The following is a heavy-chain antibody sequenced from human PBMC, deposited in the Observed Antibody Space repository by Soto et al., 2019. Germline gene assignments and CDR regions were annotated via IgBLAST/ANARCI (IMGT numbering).Heavy chain of an antibody. J-gene: IGHJ6*02. CDR1: GYTVTNYW. CDR2: IYPGDSDT. CDR3: AASIFYYGMDV. Sequence: XESLKISCKGSGYTVTNYWIGWVRQMPGKGLEWMGIIYPGDSDTKYNPSFQGQVTISADKSITTTYLQWSSLKASDTAIYYCAASIFYYGMDVWGQGTTVTVS. V-gene: IGHV5-51*01.